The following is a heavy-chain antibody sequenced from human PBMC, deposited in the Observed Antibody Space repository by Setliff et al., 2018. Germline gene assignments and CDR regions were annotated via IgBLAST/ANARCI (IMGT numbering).Heavy chain of an antibody. CDR2: IYIGGSA. D-gene: IGHD6-19*01. Sequence: SENLSLTCTVSGGSISSYYWSWIRQPAGKGLEWIGHIYIGGSANYNPSLKSRVTMSIDTSKNQFSLKLNSVTAADMAVYYCAREQWLDPPGYYYMDVWAKGTTVTVSS. CDR1: GGSISSYY. V-gene: IGHV4-4*07. J-gene: IGHJ6*03. CDR3: AREQWLDPPGYYYMDV.